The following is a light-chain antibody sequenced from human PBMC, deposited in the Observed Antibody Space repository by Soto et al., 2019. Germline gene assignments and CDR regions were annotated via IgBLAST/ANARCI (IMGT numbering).Light chain of an antibody. CDR1: QGITTY. CDR2: GAS. Sequence: DIQLTQSPSFLSASVGDRVTITCRATQGITTYLAWYQQKPGKAPKLLISGASTLRSGVPSRFSGSGSGTEFTLTISSLQPEDFATYYCHQSYTYPYTFGQGTKLEIK. CDR3: HQSYTYPYT. J-gene: IGKJ2*01. V-gene: IGKV1-9*01.